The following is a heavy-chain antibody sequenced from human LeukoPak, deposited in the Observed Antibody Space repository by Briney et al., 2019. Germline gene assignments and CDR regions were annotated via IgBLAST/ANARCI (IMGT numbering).Heavy chain of an antibody. V-gene: IGHV3-21*01. CDR1: GFTFSSYS. CDR3: ARDPHAGYGDYDYYYYMDV. Sequence: PGGSLRLSCAASGFTFSSYSMNWVRQAPGKGLEWVSSISSSSNYIYYADSVKGRFTISRDNAKNSLYLQMNSLRAEDTAVYYCARDPHAGYGDYDYYYYMDVWGKGTTVTVSS. D-gene: IGHD4-17*01. J-gene: IGHJ6*03. CDR2: ISSSSNYI.